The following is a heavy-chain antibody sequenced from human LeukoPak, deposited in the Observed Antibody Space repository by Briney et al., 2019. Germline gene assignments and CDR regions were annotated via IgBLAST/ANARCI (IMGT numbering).Heavy chain of an antibody. CDR2: INPDSGCP. V-gene: IGHV1-2*02. CDR3: ARESRGILNYFDF. J-gene: IGHJ4*02. Sequence: SVRVSCKVSGYTFTDYYMHWVRQAPGHGLDWMGWINPDSGCPNYAQKVQGRVTMTRDTSISTAYMELSRLRSDDTAVYYCARESRGILNYFDFWGQGTLVTVSS. CDR1: GYTFTDYY. D-gene: IGHD3-22*01.